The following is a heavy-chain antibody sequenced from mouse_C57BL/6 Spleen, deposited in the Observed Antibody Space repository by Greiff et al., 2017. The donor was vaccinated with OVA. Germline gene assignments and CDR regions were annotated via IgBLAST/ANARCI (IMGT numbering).Heavy chain of an antibody. Sequence: QVQLQQPGAELVKPGASVKLSCKASGYTFTSYWMQWVKQRPGQGLEWIGEIDPSDSYTNYNQKFKGKATLTVDTSSSTAYMQLSSLTSEDSAVYYCATSSRKIRLYYFDYWGQGTTLTVSS. CDR2: IDPSDSYT. J-gene: IGHJ2*01. CDR1: GYTFTSYW. V-gene: IGHV1-50*01. D-gene: IGHD3-2*02. CDR3: ATSSRKIRLYYFDY.